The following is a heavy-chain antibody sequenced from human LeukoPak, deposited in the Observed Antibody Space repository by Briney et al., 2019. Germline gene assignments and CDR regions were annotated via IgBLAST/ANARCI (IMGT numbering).Heavy chain of an antibody. J-gene: IGHJ4*02. CDR1: GFTFSNYW. CDR2: IKQDGSAK. Sequence: GGSLRLSCAASGFTFSNYWMSWVRQAPGKGLEWVANIKQDGSAKYDVNSVKGRFSISRDNAKNSLYLQMNRLRAEDTAVYYCARSLYFDYWGQGTLVTVSS. V-gene: IGHV3-7*01. CDR3: ARSLYFDY.